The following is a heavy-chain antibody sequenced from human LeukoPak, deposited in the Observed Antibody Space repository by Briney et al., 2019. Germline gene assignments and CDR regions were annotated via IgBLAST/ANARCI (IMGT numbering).Heavy chain of an antibody. CDR2: ISYDGSNK. CDR1: GFTFSSYA. CDR3: ARDLGVVDSSGYYFK. J-gene: IGHJ4*02. Sequence: GGSLRLSCAASGFTFSSYAMYWVRQAPGKGLEWVAVISYDGSNKYYADSVKGRFTISRDNSKNTLYLQMNSLRAEDTAVYYCARDLGVVDSSGYYFKWGQGTLVTVSS. D-gene: IGHD3-22*01. V-gene: IGHV3-30-3*01.